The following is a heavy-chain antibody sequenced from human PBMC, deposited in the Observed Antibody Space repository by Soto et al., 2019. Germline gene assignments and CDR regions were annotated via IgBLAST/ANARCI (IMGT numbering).Heavy chain of an antibody. CDR3: AREGFGDIVATITGGGDFDY. D-gene: IGHD5-12*01. CDR2: INAGNGNT. Sequence: GASVKVSCKASGYTFTSYAMHWVRQAPGQRLEWMGWINAGNGNTKYSQKFQGRVTITRDTSASTAYMELSSLRSEDTAVYYCAREGFGDIVATITGGGDFDYWGQGTLVTVSS. V-gene: IGHV1-3*01. CDR1: GYTFTSYA. J-gene: IGHJ4*02.